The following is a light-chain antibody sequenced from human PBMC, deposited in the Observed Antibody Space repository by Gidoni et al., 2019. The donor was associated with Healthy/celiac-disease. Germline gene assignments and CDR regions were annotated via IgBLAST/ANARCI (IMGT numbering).Light chain of an antibody. Sequence: DIQMTQSPSSLSASVGDRVTITCRASQSISSYLNWYQQKPGKAPKILIYAASSLQSGVPSMFSGSGSGTDFTLTISSLQPEDFATYYCQQSYSTPPTFGQGTKVEIK. V-gene: IGKV1-39*01. J-gene: IGKJ1*01. CDR2: AAS. CDR3: QQSYSTPPT. CDR1: QSISSY.